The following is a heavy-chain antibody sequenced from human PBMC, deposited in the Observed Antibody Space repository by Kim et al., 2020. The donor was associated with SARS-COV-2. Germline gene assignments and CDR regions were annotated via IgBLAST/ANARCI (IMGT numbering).Heavy chain of an antibody. CDR2: IWYDGSNK. CDR3: ARDSSGWYGVFDY. Sequence: GGSLRLSCAASGFTFSSYGMHWVRQAPGKGLEWVAVIWYDGSNKYYADSVKGRFTISRDNSKNTLYLQMNSLRAEDTAVYYCARDSSGWYGVFDYWGQGTLVTVSS. V-gene: IGHV3-33*08. CDR1: GFTFSSYG. J-gene: IGHJ4*02. D-gene: IGHD6-19*01.